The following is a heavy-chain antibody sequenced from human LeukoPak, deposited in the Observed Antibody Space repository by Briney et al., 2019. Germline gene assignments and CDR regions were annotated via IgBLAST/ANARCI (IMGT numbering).Heavy chain of an antibody. D-gene: IGHD6-19*01. V-gene: IGHV4-59*12. CDR1: GGSISSYY. CDR3: ARDGGSGWYNY. CDR2: IYYSGST. J-gene: IGHJ4*02. Sequence: SETLSLTCTVSGGSISSYYWSWIRQPPGKGLEWIGYIYYSGSTNYNPSFKSRVTMSVDTSKNQFSLKLSSVTAADTAVYYCARDGGSGWYNYWGQGTLVTVSS.